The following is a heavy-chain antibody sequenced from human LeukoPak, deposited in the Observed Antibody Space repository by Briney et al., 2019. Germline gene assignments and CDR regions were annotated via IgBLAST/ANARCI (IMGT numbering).Heavy chain of an antibody. CDR3: AREGTPAYYDFWSGYIANNWFGP. V-gene: IGHV7-4-1*02. D-gene: IGHD3-3*01. Sequence: GASVKVSCKSSGYTFTSYAMNWVRQAPGQGLEWMGWINTNTGNPTYAQGFTGRFVFSLDTSVSTAYLQISSLKAEDTAVYYCAREGTPAYYDFWSGYIANNWFGPWGQGTLVTVSS. J-gene: IGHJ5*02. CDR2: INTNTGNP. CDR1: GYTFTSYA.